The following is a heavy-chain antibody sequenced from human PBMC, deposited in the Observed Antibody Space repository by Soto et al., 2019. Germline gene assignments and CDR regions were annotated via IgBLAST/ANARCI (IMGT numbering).Heavy chain of an antibody. Sequence: SETLSLTCTVSGGSISSGDYYWSWIRQPPGKGLEWIGYIYYSGSTYYNPSLKSRVTISVDTSKNQFSLKLSSVTAADTAVYYCARQDRVVVEGRWFDPWGQGTLVTVS. D-gene: IGHD2-15*01. CDR1: GGSISSGDYY. CDR2: IYYSGST. J-gene: IGHJ5*02. V-gene: IGHV4-30-4*01. CDR3: ARQDRVVVEGRWFDP.